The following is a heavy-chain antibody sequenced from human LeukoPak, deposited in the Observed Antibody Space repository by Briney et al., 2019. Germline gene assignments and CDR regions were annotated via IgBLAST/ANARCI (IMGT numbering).Heavy chain of an antibody. V-gene: IGHV1-3*01. J-gene: IGHJ6*02. CDR1: GYTFTSYA. CDR3: ARAVGATTFYGMDV. D-gene: IGHD1-26*01. CDR2: INAGNGNT. Sequence: ASVKVSCKASGYTFTSYAMHWVRQAPGQRLEWMGWINAGNGNTKYSQKFQGRVTITRDTSASTAYMELSSLRSEDTAVYYCARAVGATTFYGMDVWGQGTTVTVSS.